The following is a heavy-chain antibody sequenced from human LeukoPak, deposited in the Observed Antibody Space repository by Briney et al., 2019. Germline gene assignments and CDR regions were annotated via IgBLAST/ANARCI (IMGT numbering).Heavy chain of an antibody. V-gene: IGHV4-4*02. CDR2: IYHSGST. CDR3: ASRLYDSARNFDY. J-gene: IGHJ4*02. Sequence: PSGTLSLTCAVSGGSISISNWWGWVRQPPGKGLEWVGEIYHSGSTNYNPSLKSRVTISVDKSKNQFSLKLSSVTAADTAVYHCASRLYDSARNFDYWGQGTLVTVSS. D-gene: IGHD3-22*01. CDR1: GGSISISNW.